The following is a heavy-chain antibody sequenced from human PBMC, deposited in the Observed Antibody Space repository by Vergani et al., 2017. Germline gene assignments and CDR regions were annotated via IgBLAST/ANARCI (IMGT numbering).Heavy chain of an antibody. V-gene: IGHV3-74*01. CDR2: INSDGSST. Sequence: EVQMVESGGGLVKPGGSLRLSCAVSGFTFSSYWMHWVRQAPGKGLVWVSRINSDGSSTRYADSVKGRFTISRDNAKNTLYLQMNSLRAEDTAVYYCARDRGYYDSSGYYLDAFDMWGQGTMVTVSS. CDR3: ARDRGYYDSSGYYLDAFDM. CDR1: GFTFSSYW. J-gene: IGHJ3*02. D-gene: IGHD3-22*01.